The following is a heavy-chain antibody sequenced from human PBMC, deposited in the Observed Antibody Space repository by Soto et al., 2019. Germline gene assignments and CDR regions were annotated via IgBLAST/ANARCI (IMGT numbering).Heavy chain of an antibody. V-gene: IGHV4-39*07. J-gene: IGHJ4*02. Sequence: KPSETLSLTCTVSGGSVSSSSYYWGWVRQPPGKGLEWIGSVYYSGSTYYNPSLESRVTISVDNSKNTLYLQMNSLRAEDTAVYYCAKGVGYFDYWGQGTLVTVSS. CDR2: VYYSGST. CDR1: GGSVSSSSYY. CDR3: AKGVGYFDY.